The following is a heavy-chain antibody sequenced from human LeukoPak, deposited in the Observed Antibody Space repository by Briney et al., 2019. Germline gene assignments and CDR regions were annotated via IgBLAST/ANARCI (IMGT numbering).Heavy chain of an antibody. CDR3: VREDTPATANY. CDR2: FSSDGSDT. D-gene: IGHD2-21*02. V-gene: IGHV3-74*01. Sequence: WVSRFSSDGSDTIYADSVKGRFTISRDNSKDTLFLQMHSLRPGDTAVYYCVREDTPATANYWGQGTLVTISS. J-gene: IGHJ4*02.